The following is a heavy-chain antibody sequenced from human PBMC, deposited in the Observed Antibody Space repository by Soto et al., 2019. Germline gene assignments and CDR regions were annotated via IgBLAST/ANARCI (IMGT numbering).Heavy chain of an antibody. CDR2: INAGNGNT. Sequence: ASVKVSCKASGYTFTSCAMHWVRQAPGQRIEWMGWINAGNGNTKYSQKFQGRVTITRDTSASTAYMELSSLRSEDTAVYYCARPGGGRITIFVVAYAPRPYYYYGMDFWGQGTTVTVSS. V-gene: IGHV1-3*01. CDR3: ARPGGGRITIFVVAYAPRPYYYYGMDF. CDR1: GYTFTSCA. J-gene: IGHJ6*02. D-gene: IGHD3-3*01.